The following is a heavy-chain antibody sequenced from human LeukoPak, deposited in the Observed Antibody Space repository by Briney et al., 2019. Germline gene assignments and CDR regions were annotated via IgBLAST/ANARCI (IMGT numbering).Heavy chain of an antibody. Sequence: GGSLRLSCATSGITFRNYWMHWVRQAPGKGLGWVSHIIQDGSETFYADSVKGRFTISRDNAKNTVYLQMNSLRAEDTAVYYCATDDYRGLGYWGQGTLVTVSS. CDR1: GITFRNYW. D-gene: IGHD3-16*01. J-gene: IGHJ4*02. V-gene: IGHV3-74*01. CDR3: ATDDYRGLGY. CDR2: IIQDGSET.